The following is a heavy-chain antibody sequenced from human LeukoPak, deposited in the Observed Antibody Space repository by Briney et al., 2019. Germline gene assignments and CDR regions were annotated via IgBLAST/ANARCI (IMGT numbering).Heavy chain of an antibody. D-gene: IGHD5-12*01. CDR2: IWYDGTNK. Sequence: PGGSLRLSCAASGFTFSSYGVHWVRQAPGKGLEWVALIWYDGTNKYYADSVKGRFTISRDNSKNTLYLQMNSLRAEDTAVYYCARSRGYSDYDPDYWGQGTPVTVSS. CDR1: GFTFSSYG. J-gene: IGHJ4*02. V-gene: IGHV3-33*01. CDR3: ARSRGYSDYDPDY.